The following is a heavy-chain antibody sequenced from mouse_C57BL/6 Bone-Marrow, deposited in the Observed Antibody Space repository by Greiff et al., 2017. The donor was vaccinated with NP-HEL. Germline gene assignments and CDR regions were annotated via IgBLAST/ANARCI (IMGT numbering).Heavy chain of an antibody. J-gene: IGHJ1*03. V-gene: IGHV1-26*01. D-gene: IGHD1-1*02. CDR2: INPNNGGT. CDR1: GYTFTDYY. Sequence: VQLQQSGPELVKPGASVKISCKASGYTFTDYYMNWVKQSHGKSLEWIGDINPNNGGTSYNQKFKGKATLTVDKSSSTAYMELRSLTSEDSAVYYCASLWPSYWYFDVWGTGTTVTVSS. CDR3: ASLWPSYWYFDV.